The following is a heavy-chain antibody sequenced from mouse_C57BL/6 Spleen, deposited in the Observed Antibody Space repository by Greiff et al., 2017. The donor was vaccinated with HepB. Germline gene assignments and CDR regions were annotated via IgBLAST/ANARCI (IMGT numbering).Heavy chain of an antibody. D-gene: IGHD1-1*01. CDR1: GYTFTDYY. V-gene: IGHV1-75*01. J-gene: IGHJ2*01. CDR3: ARSRITTVVARYYFDY. Sequence: QVQLQQSGPELVKPGASVKISCKASGYTFTDYYINWVKQRPGQGLEWIGWIFPGSGSTYYNEKFKGKATLTVDKSSSTAYMLLSSLTSEDSAVYFCARSRITTVVARYYFDYWGQGTTLTVSS. CDR2: IFPGSGST.